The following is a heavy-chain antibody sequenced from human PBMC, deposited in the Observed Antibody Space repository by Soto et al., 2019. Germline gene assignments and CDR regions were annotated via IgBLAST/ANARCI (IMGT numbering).Heavy chain of an antibody. D-gene: IGHD3-9*01. V-gene: IGHV2-5*02. Sequence: SGPTLVKPTHTLTLTCTFSGISLSTSGVGVGWIRQPPGKALEWLALIYWDDDKRYSPSLKSSLTITKDTSKNQVVLTISNMDPVDTATYYCAPTTGTIFDYWGQGTLVAVSS. J-gene: IGHJ4*02. CDR2: IYWDDDK. CDR1: GISLSTSGVG. CDR3: APTTGTIFDY.